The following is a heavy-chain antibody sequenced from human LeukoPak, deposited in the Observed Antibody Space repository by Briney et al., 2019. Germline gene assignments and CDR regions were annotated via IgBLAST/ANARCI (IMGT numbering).Heavy chain of an antibody. V-gene: IGHV4-30-2*01. CDR3: AGGPTGTTDPTFYY. Sequence: SSEPLSLSCAVSGGSTSSGGYSWSWIRQPPGKGLGWIGYVYHSGSTYYNPSLKSRVTISVDSSKNQFSLKLSSLTAADTAVYYCAGGPTGTTDPTFYYWGQGTLVTVSA. CDR2: VYHSGST. J-gene: IGHJ4*02. D-gene: IGHD4-17*01. CDR1: GGSTSSGGYS.